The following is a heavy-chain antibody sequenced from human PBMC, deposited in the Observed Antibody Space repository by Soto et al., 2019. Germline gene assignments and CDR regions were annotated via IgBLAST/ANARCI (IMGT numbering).Heavy chain of an antibody. J-gene: IGHJ6*03. Sequence: EVQVLESGGGLVQPGGSLRLSCAASGFIFGTNAMTWVRQAPGRGLEWVSAISGRSSGTYYADSVKGRFTISRDNSKNTLYLQMDSLRVEDTAVYYCAKVSDPRFYYYMDVWGRGTTVTVSS. V-gene: IGHV3-23*01. CDR2: ISGRSSGT. CDR1: GFIFGTNA. CDR3: AKVSDPRFYYYMDV.